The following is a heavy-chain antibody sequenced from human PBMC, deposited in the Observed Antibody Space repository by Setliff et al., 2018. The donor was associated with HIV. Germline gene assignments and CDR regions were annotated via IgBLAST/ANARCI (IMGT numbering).Heavy chain of an antibody. D-gene: IGHD3-22*01. Sequence: TSETLSLTCSLSGGSISSGTYYWGWIRQPTGKGLEWIGSMSHSGSTLNNPTLKSRVTISLQTSKTQFSLKLTSVTAADTAVYYCARLPSGYQYDSSDYYGYFFDYWGQGTVVTVSS. CDR3: ARLPSGYQYDSSDYYGYFFDY. V-gene: IGHV4-39*07. J-gene: IGHJ4*02. CDR2: MSHSGST. CDR1: GGSISSGTYY.